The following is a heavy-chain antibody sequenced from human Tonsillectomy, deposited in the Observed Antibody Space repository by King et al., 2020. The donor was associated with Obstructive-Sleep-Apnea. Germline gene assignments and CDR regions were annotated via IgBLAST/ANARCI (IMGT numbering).Heavy chain of an antibody. CDR3: ARDGPDDDDDAFDV. V-gene: IGHV4-30-4*01. D-gene: IGHD3-3*01. Sequence: QVQLQESGPGLLKPSQTLSLTCTVSGGSISSGDYYWSWIRQPPGKGLEWIGYIHYSGSTYNKPSLKTRASMSVDTSKNQFSLKLRSVTASDRAVYYCARDGPDDDDDAFDVWGQGTMVTVSS. CDR2: IHYSGST. J-gene: IGHJ3*01. CDR1: GGSISSGDYY.